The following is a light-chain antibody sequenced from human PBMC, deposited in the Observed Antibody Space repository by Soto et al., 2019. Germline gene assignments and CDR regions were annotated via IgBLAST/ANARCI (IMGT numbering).Light chain of an antibody. CDR3: SSSTSSNTFV. V-gene: IGLV2-14*01. Sequence: QSVLTQPASVPGAPGQSITISCTGTNSDVNYVSWHHQHPVKAPKLIIYEIINRSSWVPTRSSGSKSRNTAYRIISGLQSEDEADHYCSSSTSSNTFVFGTGTKVTVL. J-gene: IGLJ1*01. CDR2: EII. CDR1: NSDVNY.